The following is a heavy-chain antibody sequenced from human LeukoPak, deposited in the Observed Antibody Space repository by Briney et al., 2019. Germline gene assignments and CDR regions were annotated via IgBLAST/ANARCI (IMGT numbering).Heavy chain of an antibody. J-gene: IGHJ4*02. Sequence: GGSLRLSCAASGFTFSTYWMSWVRQAPGKGLEWVANIKQDGSEKYYVDSVKGRFTISRDNAKNSLYLRMNSLRAEDTAMYYCARDSAGNDYWGQGTLVTVSP. CDR1: GFTFSTYW. CDR3: ARDSAGNDY. CDR2: IKQDGSEK. V-gene: IGHV3-7*01. D-gene: IGHD6-13*01.